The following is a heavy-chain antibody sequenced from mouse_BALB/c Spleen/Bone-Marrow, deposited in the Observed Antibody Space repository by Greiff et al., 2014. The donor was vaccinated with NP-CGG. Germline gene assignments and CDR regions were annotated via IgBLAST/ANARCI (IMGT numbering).Heavy chain of an antibody. CDR2: INSDGGST. CDR1: EYEFPSHD. Sequence: EVKLMESGGGLVQPGESLKLSCESNEYEFPSHDMSWFRKTLEKRLELVAAINSDGGSTYYPDTMERRFIISRDNTKKTLYLQMSSLRSEDTALYYCARHGGYDPFAYWGQGTLVTVSA. CDR3: ARHGGYDPFAY. D-gene: IGHD2-2*01. V-gene: IGHV5-2*01. J-gene: IGHJ3*01.